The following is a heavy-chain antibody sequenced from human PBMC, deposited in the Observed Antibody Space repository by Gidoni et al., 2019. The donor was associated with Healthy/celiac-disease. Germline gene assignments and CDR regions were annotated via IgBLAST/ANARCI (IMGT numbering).Heavy chain of an antibody. D-gene: IGHD2-2*01. J-gene: IGHJ3*02. CDR2: ISSSSSYI. Sequence: EVQLVESGGGLVKPGGSLRLSWAASGFTFSSYSMNWVRQAPGKGLELVSSISSSSSYIYYADSVKGRFTISRDNAKNSLYLQMNSLRAEDTAVYYCAREVPAAIDAFDIWGQGTMVTVSS. CDR1: GFTFSSYS. V-gene: IGHV3-21*01. CDR3: AREVPAAIDAFDI.